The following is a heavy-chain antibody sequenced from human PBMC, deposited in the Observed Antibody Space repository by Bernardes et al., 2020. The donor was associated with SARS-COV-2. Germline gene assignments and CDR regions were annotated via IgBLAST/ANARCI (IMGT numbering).Heavy chain of an antibody. CDR3: AKDRDIILMGHGMDV. Sequence: GGSLRLSCAASGFTFSSHAMSWVRQAPGMGLEWVATTGGAGGSAHYADFVRGRFAISRDNSGNTLLLEMNSLRAEDTAIYYCAKDRDIILMGHGMDVWGQGTTVTVSS. CDR1: GFTFSSHA. V-gene: IGHV3-23*01. CDR2: TGGAGGSA. J-gene: IGHJ6*02. D-gene: IGHD2-15*01.